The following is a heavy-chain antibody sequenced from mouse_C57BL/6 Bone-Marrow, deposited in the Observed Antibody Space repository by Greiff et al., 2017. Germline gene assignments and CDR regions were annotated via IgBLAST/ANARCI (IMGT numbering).Heavy chain of an antibody. CDR2: IWSGGST. V-gene: IGHV2-2*01. D-gene: IGHD1-1*01. Sequence: QVHVKQSGPGLVQPSQSLSITCTVSGFSLTSYGVHWVRQSPGKGLEWLGVIWSGGSTDYNAAFISRLSISKDNSKSQVFFKMNSLQADDTAIYYCARGPRAVLYWYFDVWGTGTTVTVSS. J-gene: IGHJ1*03. CDR1: GFSLTSYG. CDR3: ARGPRAVLYWYFDV.